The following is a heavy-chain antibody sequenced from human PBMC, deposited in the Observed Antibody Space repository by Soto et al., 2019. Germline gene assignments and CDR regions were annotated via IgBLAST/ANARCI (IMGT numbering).Heavy chain of an antibody. CDR2: IYSGGST. Sequence: EVQLVESGGGLVQPGGSLRLSCAASGFTVSSNYMSWVRQAPGKGLEWVSVIYSGGSTYYADSVKGRFTISRDNSKNTLYLQMNSLRAEDTAVYYCARMAAPWHYVCYYYYMDVWGKGATVTVSS. J-gene: IGHJ6*03. CDR1: GFTVSSNY. CDR3: ARMAAPWHYVCYYYYMDV. D-gene: IGHD1-7*01. V-gene: IGHV3-66*01.